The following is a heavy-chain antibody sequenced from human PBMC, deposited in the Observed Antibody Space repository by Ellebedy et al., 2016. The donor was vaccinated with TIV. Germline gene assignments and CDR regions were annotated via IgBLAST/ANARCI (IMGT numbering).Heavy chain of an antibody. J-gene: IGHJ4*02. CDR2: ISYDGSNK. CDR1: GFTFSSYA. V-gene: IGHV3-30*04. D-gene: IGHD3-10*01. Sequence: GGSLRLXXAASGFTFSSYAMHWVRQAPGKGLEWVAVISYDGSNKYYADSVKGRFTISRDNSKNTLYLQMNSLRAEDTAVYYCARVHYYGSGSYSNYFDYWGQGTLVTVSS. CDR3: ARVHYYGSGSYSNYFDY.